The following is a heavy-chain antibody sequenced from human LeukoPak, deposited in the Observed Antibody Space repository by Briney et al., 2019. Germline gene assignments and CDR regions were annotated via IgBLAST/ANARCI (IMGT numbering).Heavy chain of an antibody. J-gene: IGHJ5*02. Sequence: SETLSLTCTVSGGSVSSGSYYWSWIRQPPGKGLEWIGEINHSGSTNYNPSLKSRVTISVDTSKNQFSLKLSSVTAADTAVYYCARALGIEGRWLIFHRMPPNWFDPWGQGTLVTVSS. CDR2: INHSGST. CDR1: GGSVSSGSYY. CDR3: ARALGIEGRWLIFHRMPPNWFDP. V-gene: IGHV4-61*01. D-gene: IGHD4-17*01.